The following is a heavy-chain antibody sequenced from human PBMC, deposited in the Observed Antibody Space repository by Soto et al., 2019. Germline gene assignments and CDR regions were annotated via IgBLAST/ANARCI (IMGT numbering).Heavy chain of an antibody. D-gene: IGHD2-2*01. J-gene: IGHJ5*02. Sequence: SETLSLTCTVSGVSISSYYWSWIRQPPGKGLEWIGYIYYSGSTNYNPSLKSRVTISVDTSKNQFSLKLSSVTAADTAVYYCARDLGNCSSTSCYESNWFDPWGQGTLVTVSS. CDR3: ARDLGNCSSTSCYESNWFDP. V-gene: IGHV4-59*01. CDR1: GVSISSYY. CDR2: IYYSGST.